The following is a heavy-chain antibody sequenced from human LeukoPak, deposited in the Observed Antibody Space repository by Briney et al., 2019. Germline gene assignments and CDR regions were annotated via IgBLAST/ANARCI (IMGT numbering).Heavy chain of an antibody. Sequence: PGGSLRLSCTASGFTFGDYSMSWVRQAPGKGLEWVGFIRSKTYGEATEYAASVKGRFSISRDDSKSIAYVQMNYLKSEDTAVYYCATDRGFCSTTSCYQGWYDPWGQGTLVTVSS. CDR3: ATDRGFCSTTSCYQGWYDP. D-gene: IGHD2-2*01. CDR1: GFTFGDYS. J-gene: IGHJ5*02. CDR2: IRSKTYGEAT. V-gene: IGHV3-49*04.